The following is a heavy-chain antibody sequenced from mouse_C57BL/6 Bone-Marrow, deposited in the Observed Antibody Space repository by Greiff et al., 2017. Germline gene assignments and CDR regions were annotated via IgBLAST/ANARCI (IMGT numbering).Heavy chain of an antibody. CDR3: ARTYYRNYWYFDD. J-gene: IGHJ1*03. V-gene: IGHV1-55*01. Sequence: QVQLKQPGAELVKPGASVKMSCKASGYTFPSYWITWVKQRPGQGLEWIGDIYPGSGSPNYNEKFKSKATLTVDTPSSTAYMQLSSLPSEDAAVYYCARTYYRNYWYFDDWGTGTTVTVSS. CDR2: IYPGSGSP. CDR1: GYTFPSYW. D-gene: IGHD2-14*01.